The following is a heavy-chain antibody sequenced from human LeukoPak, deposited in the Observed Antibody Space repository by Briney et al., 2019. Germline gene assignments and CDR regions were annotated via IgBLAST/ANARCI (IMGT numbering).Heavy chain of an antibody. V-gene: IGHV3-11*06. J-gene: IGHJ4*02. CDR2: ISSSSSYI. CDR1: GFTFSDYY. CDR3: ARSPLGTIAAAGNQGY. Sequence: GGSLRLSCAASGFTFSDYYMTWIRQAPGKGLEWVSSISSSSSYIYYADSVKGRFTISRDNAKNSLYLQMNSLRAEDTAVYYCARSPLGTIAAAGNQGYWGQGTLVTVSS. D-gene: IGHD6-13*01.